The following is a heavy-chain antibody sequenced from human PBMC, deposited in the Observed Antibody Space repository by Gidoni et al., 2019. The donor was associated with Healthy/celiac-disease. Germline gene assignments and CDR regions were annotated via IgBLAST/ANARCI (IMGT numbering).Heavy chain of an antibody. D-gene: IGHD3-22*01. CDR1: GFTFSSYA. J-gene: IGHJ4*02. V-gene: IGHV3-30-3*01. Sequence: QVQLVESGGGVVQPGRSLRLSCAASGFTFSSYAMHWVRQAPGKGLEWVAVISYDGSNKYYADSVKGRFTISRDNSKNTLYLQMNSLRAEDTAVYYCARVDEGVGYSSGYFGGSIDYWGQGTLVTVSS. CDR2: ISYDGSNK. CDR3: ARVDEGVGYSSGYFGGSIDY.